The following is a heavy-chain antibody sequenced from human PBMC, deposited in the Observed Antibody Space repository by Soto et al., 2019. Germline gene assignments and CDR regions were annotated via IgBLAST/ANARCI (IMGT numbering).Heavy chain of an antibody. Sequence: SETLSLTCAVSGASFNAYYWSWIRQAPGKGLEWIGEINYSGSSNYNPSLKSRVAMSADRSNNQFSLKVNSVTAADTAIYYCAGDATGYKYGSSFDYWGEVALVPASS. CDR1: GASFNAYY. D-gene: IGHD5-18*01. CDR2: INYSGSS. J-gene: IGHJ4*02. CDR3: AGDATGYKYGSSFDY. V-gene: IGHV4-34*01.